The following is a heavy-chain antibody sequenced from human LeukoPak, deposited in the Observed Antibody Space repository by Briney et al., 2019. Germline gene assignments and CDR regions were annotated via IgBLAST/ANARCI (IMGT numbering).Heavy chain of an antibody. D-gene: IGHD5-12*01. CDR1: GFTFSSYW. Sequence: GGSLRLSCAASGFTFSSYWMSWVRQAPGKGLEWVANIKQDGSEKYYVDSVKGRFTISRDNAKNSLYLQMNSLRAEDTAVYYCARGRCELRLGWDYWGQGTLVTVSS. J-gene: IGHJ4*02. CDR3: ARGRCELRLGWDY. CDR2: IKQDGSEK. V-gene: IGHV3-7*01.